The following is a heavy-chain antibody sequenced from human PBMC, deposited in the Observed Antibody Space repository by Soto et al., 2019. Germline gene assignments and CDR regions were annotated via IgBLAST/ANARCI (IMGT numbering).Heavy chain of an antibody. CDR1: GYTFTSYY. D-gene: IGHD6-6*01. CDR3: ARDLEQLVSDYYYGMDV. Sequence: QVQLVQSGAEVKKPGASVKVSCKASGYTFTSYYMHWVRQAPGQGLEWMGIINPSGGSTSYEQKSQGKVTMTRDTSTSTVYMELSSLRSEDTAVYYCARDLEQLVSDYYYGMDVWGQGTTVTVSS. CDR2: INPSGGST. V-gene: IGHV1-46*01. J-gene: IGHJ6*02.